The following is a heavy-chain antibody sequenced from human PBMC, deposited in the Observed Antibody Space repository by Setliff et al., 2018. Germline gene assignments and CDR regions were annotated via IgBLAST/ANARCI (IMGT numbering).Heavy chain of an antibody. Sequence: SGPTLVNPTETLTLTCTVSGFSLSNARMGVSWIRQPPGKALEWLAHIFSNDEKSYSTSLKSRLTISKDTSKSQVVLTMTNMDPVDTATYYCAKDPRQQGKGYYFDYWGQGTLVTVSS. V-gene: IGHV2-26*01. CDR1: GFSLSNARMG. CDR3: AKDPRQQGKGYYFDY. CDR2: IFSNDEK. J-gene: IGHJ4*02. D-gene: IGHD6-13*01.